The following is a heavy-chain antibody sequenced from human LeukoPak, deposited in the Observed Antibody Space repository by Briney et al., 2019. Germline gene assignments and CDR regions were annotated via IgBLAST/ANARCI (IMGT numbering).Heavy chain of an antibody. J-gene: IGHJ4*02. CDR2: ISAYNGNT. Sequence: ASVKVSCKASGYNFTTYGITWVRQAPGQGLEWMGWISAYNGNTNYAQKLQGRVTVTTDTSTNTAYMELRSLRSDDTAVYYCARASRYSGPRAFDYWGQGTLVTVSS. CDR1: GYNFTTYG. D-gene: IGHD5-12*01. CDR3: ARASRYSGPRAFDY. V-gene: IGHV1-18*01.